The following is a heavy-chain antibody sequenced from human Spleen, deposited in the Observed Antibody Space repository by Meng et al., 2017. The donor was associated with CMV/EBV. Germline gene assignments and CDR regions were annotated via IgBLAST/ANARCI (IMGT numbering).Heavy chain of an antibody. V-gene: IGHV1-2*06. Sequence: QVHLVQSGAEVKRPGASLKVSCEASGYAFSGYYIHWIRQAPGQGLEWMGRINPDNGDTKESQQFQGRVTMTRDTSIRTAYMELTRLKSGDTAVYYCARSGGTYGYSFDTWGQGTLVTVSS. CDR1: GYAFSGYY. J-gene: IGHJ4*02. CDR3: ARSGGTYGYSFDT. D-gene: IGHD5-18*01. CDR2: INPDNGDT.